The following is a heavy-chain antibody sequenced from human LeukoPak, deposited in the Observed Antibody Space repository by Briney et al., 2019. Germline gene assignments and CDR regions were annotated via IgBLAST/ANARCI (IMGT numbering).Heavy chain of an antibody. CDR3: APTSEAYTSNWSV. CDR1: GYRFTDDY. J-gene: IGHJ4*02. Sequence: ASVKVSCKTSGYRFTDDYIHWVRQAPGQGLEWMGWINPDTDFTNYAPKFQGRVIMTRDTSISSAYMELRRLRYDDTAIYYCAPTSEAYTSNWSVWVQGTLVTVSP. V-gene: IGHV1-2*02. D-gene: IGHD3-16*01. CDR2: INPDTDFT.